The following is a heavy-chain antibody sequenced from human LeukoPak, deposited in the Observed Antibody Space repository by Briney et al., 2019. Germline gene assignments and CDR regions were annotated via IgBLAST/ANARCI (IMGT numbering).Heavy chain of an antibody. D-gene: IGHD3-10*01. CDR1: GGTFSSYA. J-gene: IGHJ6*03. CDR3: ARVGSYGSGNWDYYYYMDV. Sequence: GASVKVSCKASGGTFSSYAISWVRQAPGQGLEWMGGIIPIFGTANYAQKFQGRVTITADESTSTAYMELSSLRSEDTAVYYCARVGSYGSGNWDYYYYMDVWGKGTTVTISS. V-gene: IGHV1-69*13. CDR2: IIPIFGTA.